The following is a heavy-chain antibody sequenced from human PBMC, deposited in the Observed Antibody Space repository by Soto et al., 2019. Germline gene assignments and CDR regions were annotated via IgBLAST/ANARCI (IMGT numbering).Heavy chain of an antibody. V-gene: IGHV3-30-3*01. CDR1: GFTFSSYA. Sequence: GGSLRLSCAASGFTFSSYAMHWVRQAPGKGLEWVAVISYDGSNKYYADSVKGRFTISRDNSKNTLYLQMNSLRAEDTAVYYCARGVGEVGATGGYYFDYWDQGTLVTVSS. CDR3: ARGVGEVGATGGYYFDY. D-gene: IGHD1-26*01. J-gene: IGHJ4*02. CDR2: ISYDGSNK.